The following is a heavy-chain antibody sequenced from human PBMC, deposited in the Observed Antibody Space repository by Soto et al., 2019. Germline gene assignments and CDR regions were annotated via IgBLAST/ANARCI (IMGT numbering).Heavy chain of an antibody. CDR1: GGSITFSY. J-gene: IGHJ6*02. CDR3: ARGEDGFFYYVLDV. V-gene: IGHV4-59*01. CDR2: IYDTGISGYTPST. D-gene: IGHD3-10*01. Sequence: SETLSLTCTVSGGSITFSYWSWIRRPPGKGLEWIAYIYDTGISGYTPSTSYNPSLKSRVTMSVDTSKSQFSLKLTSVTAADTAVYYCARGEDGFFYYVLDVWGPGITVTVSS.